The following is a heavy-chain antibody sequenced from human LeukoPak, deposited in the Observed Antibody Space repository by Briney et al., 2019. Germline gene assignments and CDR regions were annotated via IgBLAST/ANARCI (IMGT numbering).Heavy chain of an antibody. CDR3: ARLTRYYYDY. CDR1: GASISSSNW. V-gene: IGHV4-4*02. D-gene: IGHD3-10*01. J-gene: IGHJ4*02. CDR2: IYHSGST. Sequence: PSETLSLTCAVSGASISSSNWWSWVRQPPGKGLEWIGEIYHSGSTNYNPSLKSRVTISVDTSKNQFSLKLSSVTAADTAVYYCARLTRYYYDYWGQGTLVTVSS.